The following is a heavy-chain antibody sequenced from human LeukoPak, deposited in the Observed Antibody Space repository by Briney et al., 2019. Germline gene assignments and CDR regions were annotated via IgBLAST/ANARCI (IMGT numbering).Heavy chain of an antibody. CDR1: GYTFTSYY. Sequence: ASVKVSCKASGYTFTSYYMHWVRQAPGQGLEWMGIINPSGGSTSYVQKFQGRVTMTRDTSTSTVYMELSSLRSEDTAVYYCARDRAVDTTMVIFDYWGQGTLVTVSS. CDR3: ARDRAVDTTMVIFDY. V-gene: IGHV1-46*01. CDR2: INPSGGST. J-gene: IGHJ4*02. D-gene: IGHD5-18*01.